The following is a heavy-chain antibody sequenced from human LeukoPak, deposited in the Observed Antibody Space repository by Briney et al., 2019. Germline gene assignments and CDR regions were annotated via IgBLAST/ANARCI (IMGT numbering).Heavy chain of an antibody. D-gene: IGHD6-19*01. V-gene: IGHV5-51*01. CDR3: ARSFVAGAGYYYGMDV. Sequence: GESLKISCKGSGYSFTSYWIGWVRQMPDKGLEWIGIIYPHDSNTRYSPSFQGQVTISADKSISTAYLQWTSLKASDTAIYYCARSFVAGAGYYYGMDVWGQGTTVTVSS. CDR1: GYSFTSYW. CDR2: IYPHDSNT. J-gene: IGHJ6*02.